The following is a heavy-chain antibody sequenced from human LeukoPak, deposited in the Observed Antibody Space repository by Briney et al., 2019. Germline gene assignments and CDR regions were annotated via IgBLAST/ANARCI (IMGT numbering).Heavy chain of an antibody. CDR1: GVTFSNDW. J-gene: IGHJ6*04. CDR2: INSDGSST. CDR3: ARFDWEYITMTLDV. Sequence: PGGALRVSCAASGVTFSNDWMHWVRQAPGKRLGWVSRINSDGSSTSYADSVQGRFTISRDNDKKTLYLQMNSLRAEDTAVYYCARFDWEYITMTLDVWGKGTTVTVPS. D-gene: IGHD3-22*01. V-gene: IGHV3-74*01.